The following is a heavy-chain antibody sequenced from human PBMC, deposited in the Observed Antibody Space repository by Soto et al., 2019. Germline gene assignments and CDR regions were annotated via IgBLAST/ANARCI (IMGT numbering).Heavy chain of an antibody. CDR3: AKNQGVELVPLATVDWFDP. CDR2: ISGSGFKK. CDR1: GFIFENFG. Sequence: GGSLRLSCAASGFIFENFGMSWVRQAPGKGLEWISSISGSGFKKYYADSVKGRFTIPRDNSKSTVYLELNNLSAEDTAVYHCAKNQGVELVPLATVDWFDPWGQGSVVTVSS. V-gene: IGHV3-23*01. J-gene: IGHJ5*02. D-gene: IGHD1-26*01.